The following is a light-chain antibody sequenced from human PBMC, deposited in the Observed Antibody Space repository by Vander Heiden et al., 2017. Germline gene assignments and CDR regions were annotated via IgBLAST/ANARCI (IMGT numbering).Light chain of an antibody. V-gene: IGLV1-51*01. J-gene: IGLJ2*01. CDR2: DDN. CDR3: ATWDSSLTAAV. Sequence: ISCSGSSSNIGNKGVSWYQQLPGTAPKLLIYDDNQRPSGIPDRFSGSKSGTSATLGITGLQTGDEADYYCATWDSSLTAAVFGGGTKLTVL. CDR1: SSNIGNKG.